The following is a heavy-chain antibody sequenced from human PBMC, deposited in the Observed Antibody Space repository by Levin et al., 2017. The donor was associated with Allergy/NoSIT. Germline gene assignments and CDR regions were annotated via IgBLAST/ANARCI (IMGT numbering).Heavy chain of an antibody. CDR1: GFTFSSYE. V-gene: IGHV3-48*03. J-gene: IGHJ4*02. CDR3: AREGTLSGGSGSYNY. D-gene: IGHD3-10*01. Sequence: GSLRLSCAASGFTFSSYEMNWVRQAPGKGLEWVSYISSSGSTIYYADSVKGRFTISRDNAKNSLYLQMNSLRAEDTAVYYCAREGTLSGGSGSYNYWGQGTLVTVSS. CDR2: ISSSGSTI.